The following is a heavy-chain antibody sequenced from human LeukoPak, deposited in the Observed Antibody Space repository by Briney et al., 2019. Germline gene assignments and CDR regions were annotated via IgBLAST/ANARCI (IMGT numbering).Heavy chain of an antibody. D-gene: IGHD2-2*01. J-gene: IGHJ6*02. Sequence: GASVKVSCKASGGTFSSYAISWVRQAPGQGLEWMGGIIPIFGTANYAQKFQGRVTITADESTSTAYMELSSLRSEDTAVYYCAREDPVHCSSTSCYYYYGMDVWGQGTTVTVSS. CDR2: IIPIFGTA. V-gene: IGHV1-69*01. CDR1: GGTFSSYA. CDR3: AREDPVHCSSTSCYYYYGMDV.